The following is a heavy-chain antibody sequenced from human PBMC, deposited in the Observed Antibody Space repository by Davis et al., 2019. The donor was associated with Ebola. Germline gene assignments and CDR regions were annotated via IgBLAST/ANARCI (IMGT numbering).Heavy chain of an antibody. CDR3: VKDTSNIWFDV. CDR1: GFVFSSYV. J-gene: IGHJ3*01. D-gene: IGHD2/OR15-2a*01. CDR2: LGTSADT. V-gene: IGHV3-23*01. Sequence: GESLKISCAASGFVFSSYVMSWVRRAPGKGLEWVSTLGTSADTYYADSVKGRFTISRDNSKNTLHLQMNSLRVEDTAMYYCVKDTSNIWFDVWGQGTTVTVSS.